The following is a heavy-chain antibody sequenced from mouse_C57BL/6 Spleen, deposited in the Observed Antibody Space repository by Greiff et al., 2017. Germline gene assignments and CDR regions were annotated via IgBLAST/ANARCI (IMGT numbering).Heavy chain of an antibody. CDR1: GYTFTSYW. CDR3: ARNYYGSSYYFDG. J-gene: IGHJ2*01. D-gene: IGHD1-1*01. Sequence: QVQLQQPVAELVRPGTSVKLSCKASGYTFTSYWMHWVKQRPGQGLEWIGVIDPSDSYTNYNQKFKGKATLTVDTSSSTAYMQLSSLTSEDSAVYYCARNYYGSSYYFDGWGQGTTLTVSS. V-gene: IGHV1-59*01. CDR2: IDPSDSYT.